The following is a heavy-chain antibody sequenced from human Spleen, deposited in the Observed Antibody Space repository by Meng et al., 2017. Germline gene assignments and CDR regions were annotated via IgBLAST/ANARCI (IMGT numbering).Heavy chain of an antibody. CDR2: INPNSGGT. J-gene: IGHJ3*01. V-gene: IGHV1-2*06. CDR1: GYTFTGYY. Sequence: ASVKVSCKASGYTFTGYYMHWVRQAPGQGLEWMGRINPNSGGTNYAQKFQGRVTMTRDTSISTAYMELSRMRSDDTAVYFCARYAYGDYVRHAFDFWGHGTMVTVSS. D-gene: IGHD4-17*01. CDR3: ARYAYGDYVRHAFDF.